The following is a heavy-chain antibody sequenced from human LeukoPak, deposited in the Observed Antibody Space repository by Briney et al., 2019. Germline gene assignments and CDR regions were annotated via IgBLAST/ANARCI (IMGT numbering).Heavy chain of an antibody. Sequence: SETLSLTCTVSGGSISSYYWSWVRQPPGKGLEWIGFVYYTGSTNYSPSLKSRVTISVDASKNQFSLKLRSVTAADTAVYYCARERSSSYYAFDYWGQGTLVTVSS. V-gene: IGHV4-59*01. J-gene: IGHJ4*02. CDR2: VYYTGST. CDR3: ARERSSSYYAFDY. CDR1: GGSISSYY. D-gene: IGHD6-13*01.